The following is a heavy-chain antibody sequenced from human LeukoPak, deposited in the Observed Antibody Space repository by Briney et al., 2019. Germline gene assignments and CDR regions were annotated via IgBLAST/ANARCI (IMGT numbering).Heavy chain of an antibody. J-gene: IGHJ6*03. CDR1: GFTVSSNY. Sequence: GGSLRLSCAASGFTVSSNYMSWVRQAPGKGLEWVSVIYSGGSTYYADSVKGRFTISRDNSKNTLYLQMNSLRAEDTAVYYCAKGRGWEASYYYYYMDVWGKGTTVTISS. D-gene: IGHD1-26*01. CDR2: IYSGGST. CDR3: AKGRGWEASYYYYYMDV. V-gene: IGHV3-53*05.